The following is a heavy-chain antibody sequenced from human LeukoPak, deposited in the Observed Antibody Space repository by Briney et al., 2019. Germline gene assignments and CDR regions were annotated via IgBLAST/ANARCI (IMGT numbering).Heavy chain of an antibody. CDR2: MNPNSGNT. CDR3: ARGDSSGPYYYYYYMDV. Sequence: ASVKVSCKASGYTFTSYDINWVRRATGQGLEWMGWMNPNSGNTGYAQKFQGRVTITRNTSISTAYMELSSLRSEDTAVYYCARGDSSGPYYYYYYMDVWGKGTTVTVSS. J-gene: IGHJ6*03. CDR1: GYTFTSYD. V-gene: IGHV1-8*01. D-gene: IGHD6-19*01.